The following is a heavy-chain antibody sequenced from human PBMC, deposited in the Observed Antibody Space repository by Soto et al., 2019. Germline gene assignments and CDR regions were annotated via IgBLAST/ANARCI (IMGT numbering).Heavy chain of an antibody. CDR1: GGSISSSSYY. J-gene: IGHJ6*02. V-gene: IGHV4-39*01. CDR3: ASLGTTAMATNYYYYYGMDV. CDR2: IYYSGST. Sequence: SEILSLTCTVSGGSISSSSYYWGWIRQPPGKGLEWIGSIYYSGSTYYNPSLKSRVTISVDTSKNQFSLKLSSVTAADTAVYYCASLGTTAMATNYYYYYGMDVWGQGTTVTVSS. D-gene: IGHD5-18*01.